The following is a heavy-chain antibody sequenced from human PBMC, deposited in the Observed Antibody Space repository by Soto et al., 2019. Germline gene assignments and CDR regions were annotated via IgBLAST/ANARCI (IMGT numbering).Heavy chain of an antibody. CDR3: ARGSSAVGWGLYYFDY. Sequence: QVQLVQSGAEVKKPGASVKVSCKASGYTFTSYDINWVRQATGQGLEWMGWMNPNSGNTGYAQKFQGRGTMTRNTSISTAYMELSSLRAEDTAVYYGARGSSAVGWGLYYFDYWGQGTLVTVSS. CDR2: MNPNSGNT. V-gene: IGHV1-8*01. J-gene: IGHJ4*02. CDR1: GYTFTSYD. D-gene: IGHD1-26*01.